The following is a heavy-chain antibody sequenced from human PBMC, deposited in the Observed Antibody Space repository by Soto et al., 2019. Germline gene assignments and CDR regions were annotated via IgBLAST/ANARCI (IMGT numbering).Heavy chain of an antibody. J-gene: IGHJ4*02. CDR3: ARDGGRHSGGIDY. CDR2: IIPIFGTA. D-gene: IGHD1-26*01. Sequence: QVQLVQSGAEVKKPGSSVKVSCKASGGTFSSYSINWVRQAPGQGLEWMGEIIPIFGTANYAQKFQGRVTITADESTSTAYMALSSLRYEDTAVYYGARDGGRHSGGIDYWGQGTLVTVSS. CDR1: GGTFSSYS. V-gene: IGHV1-69*01.